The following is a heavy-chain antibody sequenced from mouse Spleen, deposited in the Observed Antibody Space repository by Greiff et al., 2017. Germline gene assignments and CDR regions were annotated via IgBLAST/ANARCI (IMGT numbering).Heavy chain of an antibody. CDR1: GYSITSGYY. V-gene: IGHV3-6*01. Sequence: EVKLMESGPGLVKPSQSLSLTCSVTGYSITSGYYWNWIRQFPGNKLEWMGYISYDGSNNYNPSLKNRISITRDTSKNQFFLKLNSVTTEDTATYYCARTTATDYFDYWGQGTTLTVSS. CDR2: ISYDGSN. D-gene: IGHD1-2*01. CDR3: ARTTATDYFDY. J-gene: IGHJ2*01.